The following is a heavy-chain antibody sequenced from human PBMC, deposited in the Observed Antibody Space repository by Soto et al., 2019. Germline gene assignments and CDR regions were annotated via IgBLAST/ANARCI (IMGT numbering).Heavy chain of an antibody. V-gene: IGHV2-5*01. CDR2: IYWNDDK. Sequence: SGPTLVNPTQTLTLTCTFSGYSLSTSGVGXGWIRQPPGKALEWLALIYWNDDKRYSPSLKSRLTITKDTSKNQVVLTMTNMDPVDTATYYCAQERTYYDFWSGYYTGFYFDYWGQGTLVTVSS. CDR3: AQERTYYDFWSGYYTGFYFDY. D-gene: IGHD3-3*01. J-gene: IGHJ4*02. CDR1: GYSLSTSGVG.